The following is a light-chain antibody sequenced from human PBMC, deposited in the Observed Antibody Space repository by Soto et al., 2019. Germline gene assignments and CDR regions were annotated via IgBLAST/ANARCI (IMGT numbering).Light chain of an antibody. CDR1: SSDVGGYNY. CDR3: SSYISSSIDYV. V-gene: IGLV2-14*01. J-gene: IGLJ1*01. CDR2: EVS. Sequence: QSVLTQPASVSGSPGQSITISCTGTSSDVGGYNYVSWYQQHPGKAPKLMIYEVSNRPSGVSNRFSGSKSGNTASLTISGLQAEDEAEYYCSSYISSSIDYVFGTGTKLTVL.